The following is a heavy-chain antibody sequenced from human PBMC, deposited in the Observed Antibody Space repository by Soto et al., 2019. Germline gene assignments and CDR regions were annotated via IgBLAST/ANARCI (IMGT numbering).Heavy chain of an antibody. CDR1: GRSISPDHYY. V-gene: IGHV4-30-4*01. J-gene: IGHJ5*02. Sequence: SETLSLTCTVSGRSISPDHYYWSWIRQPPGKGLEWIGYIYYSGATYYNPSLKSRLTMSVDTSKNQFSLKLFSVTAADTAVYYCAIARSSPHWFDPWCQGTLVTSPQ. CDR2: IYYSGAT. CDR3: AIARSSPHWFDP.